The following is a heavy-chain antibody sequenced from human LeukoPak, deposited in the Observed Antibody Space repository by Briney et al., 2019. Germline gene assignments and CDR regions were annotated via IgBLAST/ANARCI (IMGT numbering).Heavy chain of an antibody. D-gene: IGHD5-12*01. Sequence: GASVKVSCKASGYTFTGYYIHWVRQAPGQGLEWMGWINPNSGGTNYAQKFQGRVTMASDTSISTAYMELSRLRSDDTAVYYRARDLGATISYSFSFDCWGQGTLVTVSS. CDR1: GYTFTGYY. CDR2: INPNSGGT. V-gene: IGHV1-2*02. CDR3: ARDLGATISYSFSFDC. J-gene: IGHJ4*02.